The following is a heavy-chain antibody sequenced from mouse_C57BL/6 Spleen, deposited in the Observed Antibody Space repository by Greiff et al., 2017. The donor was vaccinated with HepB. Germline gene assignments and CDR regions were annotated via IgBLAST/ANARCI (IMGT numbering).Heavy chain of an antibody. V-gene: IGHV5-4*01. Sequence: EVQLVESGGGLVKPGGSLKLSCAASGFTFSSYAMSWVRQTPEKRLEWVATISDGGSYTYYPDNVKGRFTISRDNAKNNLYLQMSHLKSEDTAMYYCAREEDYGRSPFAYWGQGTLVTVSA. CDR3: AREEDYGRSPFAY. J-gene: IGHJ3*01. CDR2: ISDGGSYT. D-gene: IGHD1-1*01. CDR1: GFTFSSYA.